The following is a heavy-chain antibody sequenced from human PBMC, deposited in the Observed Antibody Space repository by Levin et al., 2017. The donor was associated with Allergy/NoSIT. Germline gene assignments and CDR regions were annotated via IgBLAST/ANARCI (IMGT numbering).Heavy chain of an antibody. CDR2: ISYDGSNK. D-gene: IGHD5-18*01. Sequence: QTGGSLRLSCAASGFTFSSYAMHWVRQAPGKGLEWVAVISYDGSNKYYADSVKGRFTISRDNSKNTLYLQMNSLRAEDTAVYYCARVDTAMVWKPKDDAFDIWGQGTMVTVSS. CDR1: GFTFSSYA. CDR3: ARVDTAMVWKPKDDAFDI. V-gene: IGHV3-30*04. J-gene: IGHJ3*02.